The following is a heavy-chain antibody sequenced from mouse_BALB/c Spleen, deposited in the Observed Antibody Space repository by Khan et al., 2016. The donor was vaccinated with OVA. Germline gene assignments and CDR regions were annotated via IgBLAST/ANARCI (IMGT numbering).Heavy chain of an antibody. CDR1: GFTFSNYG. D-gene: IGHD1-1*01. J-gene: IGHJ2*01. CDR3: ARTPGYYGSNYFDY. CDR2: LSSGGSYT. V-gene: IGHV5-9-3*01. Sequence: EVELVESGGGLVKPGGSLKFSCAASGFTFSNYGMSWVRQTPEKRLEWVATLSSGGSYTYYPDSVKGRFTISRVNANNTLSLNMSSLRSEDTALVYGARTPGYYGSNYFDYWGQGTTLTVSS.